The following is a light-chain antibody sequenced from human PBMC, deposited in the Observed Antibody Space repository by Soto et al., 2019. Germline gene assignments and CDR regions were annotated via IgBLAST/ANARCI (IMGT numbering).Light chain of an antibody. CDR1: QDIGSW. CDR2: AAS. V-gene: IGKV1-12*01. CDR3: QQANNFPWT. J-gene: IGKJ1*01. Sequence: DIQMVQSPSSVSASVGDRVTITCRARQDIGSWLAWYQQKPGKAPELLIYAASNLQGGVPSRFSGSGSGTDFTLTISSLQPEDFATYYSQQANNFPWTFGQGTKVDIK.